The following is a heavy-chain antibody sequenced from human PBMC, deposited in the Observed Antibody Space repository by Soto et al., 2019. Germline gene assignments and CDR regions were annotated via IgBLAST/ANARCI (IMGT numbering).Heavy chain of an antibody. V-gene: IGHV3-23*01. CDR3: AKQYCSGRTCYGYFDY. CDR2: ISGSGGST. Sequence: GGSLRLSCAASAFTFSSYGMSWVRQFPGKGLEWVSEISGSGGSTYYADSVKGRFTISRDNSKNTLYLQMNSLRAEDTAVYYCAKQYCSGRTCYGYFDYWGQGTLVTVSS. CDR1: AFTFSSYG. D-gene: IGHD2-15*01. J-gene: IGHJ4*02.